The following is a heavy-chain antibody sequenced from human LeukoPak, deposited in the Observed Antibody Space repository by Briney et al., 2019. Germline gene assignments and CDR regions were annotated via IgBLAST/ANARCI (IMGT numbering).Heavy chain of an antibody. Sequence: GGSLRLSCAASGFTFSTFGINWVRQAPGKGLEFVSSISSDSVHIYYADSVKGRFAVSRDNAKNLVYLQMSSLRAEDTAVYYCTRDGSGGGDYWGQGTLVTVSS. CDR1: GFTFSTFG. J-gene: IGHJ4*02. CDR2: ISSDSVHI. D-gene: IGHD2-8*02. CDR3: TRDGSGGGDY. V-gene: IGHV3-21*01.